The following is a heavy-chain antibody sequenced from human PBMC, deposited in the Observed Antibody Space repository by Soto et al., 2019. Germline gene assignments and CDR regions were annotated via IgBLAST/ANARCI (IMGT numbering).Heavy chain of an antibody. Sequence: SETLSLTCTVSGGSISSGGYYWSWIRQHPGKGLEWIGYIYYSGSTYYNPSLKSRVTISVDTSKNQFSLKLSSVTAADTAVYYCARVTLREIDYWGQGTLVTVSS. V-gene: IGHV4-31*03. D-gene: IGHD4-17*01. CDR3: ARVTLREIDY. CDR1: GGSISSGGYY. J-gene: IGHJ4*02. CDR2: IYYSGST.